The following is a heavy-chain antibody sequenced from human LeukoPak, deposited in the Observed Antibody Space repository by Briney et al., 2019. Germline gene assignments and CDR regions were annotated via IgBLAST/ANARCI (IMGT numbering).Heavy chain of an antibody. CDR1: GFTFSSYW. CDR2: IKQDGSEK. D-gene: IGHD3-10*01. V-gene: IGHV3-7*01. CDR3: AREITMVRGVIDWFDP. J-gene: IGHJ5*02. Sequence: GGTLRLSCAASGFTFSSYWMSWVRQAAGNGLEWVANIKQDGSEKYYVDSVKGRFTISRDNAKNSLYLQMNSLRAEDTAVYYCAREITMVRGVIDWFDPWGQGTLVTVSS.